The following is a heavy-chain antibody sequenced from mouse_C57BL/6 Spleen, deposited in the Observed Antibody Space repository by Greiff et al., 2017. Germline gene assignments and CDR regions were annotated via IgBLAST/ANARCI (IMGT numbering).Heavy chain of an antibody. J-gene: IGHJ3*01. Sequence: VQLQESGPGLVKPSQSLSLTCSVTGYSITSGYYWNWIRQFPGNKLEWMGYISYDGSNNYNPSLKNRISITRDTSKNQFFLKLNSVTTEDTATYYCARGRGYDYDAWFAYWGQGTLVTVSA. CDR3: ARGRGYDYDAWFAY. CDR1: GYSITSGYY. V-gene: IGHV3-6*01. CDR2: ISYDGSN. D-gene: IGHD2-4*01.